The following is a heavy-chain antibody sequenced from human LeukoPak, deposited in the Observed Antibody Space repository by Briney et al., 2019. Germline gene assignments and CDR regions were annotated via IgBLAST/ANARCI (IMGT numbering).Heavy chain of an antibody. CDR2: INPNSGRT. V-gene: IGHV1-2*06. CDR1: GYTFTGYY. Sequence: ASVKVSCKASGYTFTGYYMHWVRQAPAQGLAWMVRINPNSGRTNYAQKFQGRVTMTSDTSISTAYVELSRLRSDDTAVYYCARALMSPDYYDSSGVNDYWGQGTLVTVSS. D-gene: IGHD3-22*01. CDR3: ARALMSPDYYDSSGVNDY. J-gene: IGHJ4*02.